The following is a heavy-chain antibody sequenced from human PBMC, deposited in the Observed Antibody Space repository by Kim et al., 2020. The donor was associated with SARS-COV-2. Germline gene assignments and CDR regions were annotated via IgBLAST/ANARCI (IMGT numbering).Heavy chain of an antibody. Sequence: YAKKFQGRVTMTEDTSTDTAYMELSSLRSEDTAVYYCATAYALTVEPPAYWGQGTLVTVSS. CDR3: ATAYALTVEPPAY. D-gene: IGHD6-19*01. J-gene: IGHJ4*02. V-gene: IGHV1-24*01.